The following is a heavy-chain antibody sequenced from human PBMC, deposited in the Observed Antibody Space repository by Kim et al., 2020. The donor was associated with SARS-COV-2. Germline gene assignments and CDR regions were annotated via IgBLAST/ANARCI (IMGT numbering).Heavy chain of an antibody. V-gene: IGHV2-5*01. J-gene: IGHJ4*02. Sequence: SGPTLVKPTQTLTLTCTFSGFSLNTDGVRVGWIRQPPGKALEWLALIYWNNDKRYSPSLKTRLSITKDASKNQVVLTMTNMAPVDTATYFCALNILNIRYDISGSHHPFDYWGQGALVTVSS. CDR2: IYWNNDK. D-gene: IGHD3-22*01. CDR1: GFSLNTDGVR. CDR3: ALNILNIRYDISGSHHPFDY.